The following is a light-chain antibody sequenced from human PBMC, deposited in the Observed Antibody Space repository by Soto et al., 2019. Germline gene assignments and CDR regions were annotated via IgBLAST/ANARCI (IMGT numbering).Light chain of an antibody. CDR1: QSVSSS. J-gene: IGKJ1*01. Sequence: EIVMTQSPATLSVSPGERATLSCRASQSVSSSLAWYQQKPGQAPWLLIYGASTRATGIPARFSGSGSGTEFTLTISSLQSEDFAIYYCQQYNNWPPTFGQGTKVEIK. V-gene: IGKV3-15*01. CDR3: QQYNNWPPT. CDR2: GAS.